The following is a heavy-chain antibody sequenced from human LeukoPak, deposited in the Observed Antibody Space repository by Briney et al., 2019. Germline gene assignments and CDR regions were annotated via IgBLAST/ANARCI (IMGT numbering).Heavy chain of an antibody. D-gene: IGHD5-12*01. V-gene: IGHV5-10-1*01. Sequence: GESLKISCKGSGYSFTSYWVSWVRQMPGKGLEWMGRIDPSDSYTNYGPSFQGHVTISADKSISTAYLQWSSLKASDTAIYYCARMPRSNGGYDCDYWGQGTLVTVSS. CDR1: GYSFTSYW. CDR3: ARMPRSNGGYDCDY. CDR2: IDPSDSYT. J-gene: IGHJ4*02.